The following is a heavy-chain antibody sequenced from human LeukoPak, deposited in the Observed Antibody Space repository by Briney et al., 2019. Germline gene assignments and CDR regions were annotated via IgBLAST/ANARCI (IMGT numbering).Heavy chain of an antibody. J-gene: IGHJ5*02. V-gene: IGHV3-9*03. D-gene: IGHD3-22*01. Sequence: GRSLRLSCIASGFTFNDHAMRWVRQPPGKGLEWVSSICWSSDDIVYAGSVKGRFTISRDNAKNSLYLQMDSLRVEDMAIYYCVKEVRGSGFLDRWGQGTLVTVSP. CDR3: VKEVRGSGFLDR. CDR2: ICWSSDDI. CDR1: GFTFNDHA.